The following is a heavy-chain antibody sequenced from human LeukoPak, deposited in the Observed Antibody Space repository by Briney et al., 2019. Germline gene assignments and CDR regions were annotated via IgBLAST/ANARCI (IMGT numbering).Heavy chain of an antibody. CDR3: ARLLAAAVAFDI. D-gene: IGHD6-13*01. CDR2: IYTSGST. V-gene: IGHV4-4*07. Sequence: SETLSLTCTVSGGSISSYYWSWIRQPAGKGLEWIGRIYTSGSTNYNPSLKSRVTMSVDTSKNRFSLKLSSVTAADTAVYYCARLLAAAVAFDIWGQGTMVTVSS. CDR1: GGSISSYY. J-gene: IGHJ3*02.